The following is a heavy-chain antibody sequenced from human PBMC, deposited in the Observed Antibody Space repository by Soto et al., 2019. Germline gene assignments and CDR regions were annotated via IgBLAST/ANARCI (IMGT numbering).Heavy chain of an antibody. CDR3: ARCSCRGMGYCSSTSCPGLDY. CDR1: GGSFSGYY. J-gene: IGHJ4*02. Sequence: SETLSLTCAVYGGSFSGYYWSWIRQPPGKGLEWIGEINHSGSTNYNPSLKSRVTISVDTSKNQFSLKLSSVTAADTAVYYCARCSCRGMGYCSSTSCPGLDYWGQGTLVTVSS. D-gene: IGHD2-2*01. CDR2: INHSGST. V-gene: IGHV4-34*01.